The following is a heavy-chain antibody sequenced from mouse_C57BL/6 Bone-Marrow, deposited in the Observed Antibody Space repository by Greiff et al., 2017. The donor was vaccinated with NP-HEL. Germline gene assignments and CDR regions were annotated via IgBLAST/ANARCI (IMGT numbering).Heavy chain of an antibody. D-gene: IGHD1-1*01. CDR1: GYAFSSSW. CDR2: IYPGDGDT. CDR3: ATKAPLYYYGSSSFAY. J-gene: IGHJ3*01. Sequence: QVQLKQSGPELVKPGASVKISCKASGYAFSSSWMNWVKQRPGKGLEWIGRIYPGDGDTNYNGKFKGKATLTADKSSSTAYMQLSSLTSEDSAVYFCATKAPLYYYGSSSFAYWGQGTLVTVSA. V-gene: IGHV1-82*01.